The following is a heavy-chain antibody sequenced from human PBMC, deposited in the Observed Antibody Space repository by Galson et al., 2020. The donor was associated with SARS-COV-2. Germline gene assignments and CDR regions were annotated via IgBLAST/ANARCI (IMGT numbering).Heavy chain of an antibody. V-gene: IGHV1-2*04. CDR3: AREGRLINEFYFDL. J-gene: IGHJ4*02. CDR1: GFTFTDYY. D-gene: IGHD1-1*01. Sequence: ASVKKVSCKASGFTFTDYYIHWLRQAPGQGLEWMGWISPISGDTKYAQKFQGSVTMTRDTSISTAYVELSGLRPDDTATFYCAREGRLINEFYFDLWGQGTLLAVSA. CDR2: ISPISGDT.